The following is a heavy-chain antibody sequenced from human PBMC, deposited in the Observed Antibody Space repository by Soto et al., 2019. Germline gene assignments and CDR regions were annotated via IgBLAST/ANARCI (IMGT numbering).Heavy chain of an antibody. CDR2: INHSGST. CDR1: GGSFSGYY. CDR3: ARREIAVAGTNWFDP. V-gene: IGHV4-34*01. Sequence: QVQLQQWGAGLLKPSETLSLTCAVYGGSFSGYYWSWIRQPPGKGLEWIGEINHSGSTNYNPSLKARVTRPVDTSKNQFALKLSSVTAAYTAVYYCARREIAVAGTNWFDPWGQGTLVTVSS. J-gene: IGHJ5*02. D-gene: IGHD6-19*01.